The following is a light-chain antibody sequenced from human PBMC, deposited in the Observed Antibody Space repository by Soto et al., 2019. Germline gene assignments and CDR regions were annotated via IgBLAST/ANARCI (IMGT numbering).Light chain of an antibody. Sequence: QSALTQPASVSGSPGQSITISCTGPSSDVGSYKFVSWYKQHPVKAPKLMIYEGSKRPSGVSNRFSGSKSGNTASLTISGLKAEDEADYYCCSYAGSSTLVFGGGTKVTVL. CDR3: CSYAGSSTLV. J-gene: IGLJ2*01. CDR1: SSDVGSYKF. V-gene: IGLV2-23*01. CDR2: EGS.